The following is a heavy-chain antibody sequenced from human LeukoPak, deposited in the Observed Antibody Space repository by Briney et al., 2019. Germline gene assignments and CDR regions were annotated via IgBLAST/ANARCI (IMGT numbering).Heavy chain of an antibody. D-gene: IGHD3-22*01. J-gene: IGHJ3*02. V-gene: IGHV1-69*05. CDR2: IIPIFGTA. CDR1: GGTFSSYA. CDR3: GMAYYDSSCHLPLAFDI. Sequence: SVKVSCKASGGTFSSYAISWVRQAPGQGLEWMGGIIPIFGTANYAQKFQGRVTITTDESTSTAYMELSSLRSEDTAVYYCGMAYYDSSCHLPLAFDIWGQGTMVTVSS.